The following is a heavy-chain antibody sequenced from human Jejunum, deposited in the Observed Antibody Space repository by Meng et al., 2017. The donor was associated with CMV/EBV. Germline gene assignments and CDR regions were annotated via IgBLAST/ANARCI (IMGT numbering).Heavy chain of an antibody. Sequence: TLPTAGISWVLQAPGQGLEYMGWISAYDGDTNYAQKLQDRVTMTTDTSTSTAYMELRSLRSDDTAVYYCARDETNIVVEPAAIPFDYWGQGTLVTVSS. J-gene: IGHJ4*02. D-gene: IGHD2-2*01. V-gene: IGHV1-18*01. CDR3: ARDETNIVVEPAAIPFDY. CDR1: TLPTAG. CDR2: ISAYDGDT.